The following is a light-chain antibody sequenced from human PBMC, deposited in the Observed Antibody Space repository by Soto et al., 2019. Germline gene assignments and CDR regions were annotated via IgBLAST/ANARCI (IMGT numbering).Light chain of an antibody. Sequence: SYELTQLPSVSVAPGQTGRITCGGNNIESKSVHWYRKKPGQAPVMVVYDDSDRHSRIPERFSGSNSGNKVTLTISRVEAGDETAYYCQVWDSSSEPNYNFRTGTNVTV. CDR1: NIESKS. CDR3: QVWDSSSEPNYN. V-gene: IGLV3-21*02. CDR2: DDS. J-gene: IGLJ1*01.